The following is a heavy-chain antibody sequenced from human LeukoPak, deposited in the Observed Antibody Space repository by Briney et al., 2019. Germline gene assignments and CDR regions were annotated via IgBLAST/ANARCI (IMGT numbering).Heavy chain of an antibody. CDR2: IIPIFGTA. J-gene: IGHJ4*02. CDR1: GGTFSSYA. CDR3: ARDLEGYGGTY. D-gene: IGHD4-23*01. V-gene: IGHV1-69*05. Sequence: SVKVSCKASGGTFSSYAISWVRQAPGQGLEWMGGIIPIFGTANYAQKFQGRVTITTDESTSTAYMELSSLRSEDTAVYYCARDLEGYGGTYWGQGTLVTVSS.